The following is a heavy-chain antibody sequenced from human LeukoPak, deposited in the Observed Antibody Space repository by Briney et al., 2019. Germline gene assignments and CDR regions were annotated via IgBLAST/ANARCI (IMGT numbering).Heavy chain of an antibody. CDR2: ISYDGSNK. CDR1: GFTFSSYA. Sequence: GGSLRLSCAAAGFTFSSYAMYWVRQAPGKGLEWVAVISYDGSNKYYADSVKGRFTISRDNSKNTLYLQMNSLRAEDTAVFYCARDRTTFGVESVFDPWGQGTLVTVSS. V-gene: IGHV3-30*01. J-gene: IGHJ5*02. CDR3: ARDRTTFGVESVFDP. D-gene: IGHD3-3*01.